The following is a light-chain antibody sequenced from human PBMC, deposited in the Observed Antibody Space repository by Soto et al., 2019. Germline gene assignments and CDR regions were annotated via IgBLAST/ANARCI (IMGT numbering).Light chain of an antibody. V-gene: IGKV3-15*01. Sequence: EIVMTQSPATLSVSPGERATLSCRASQSVSSNLAWYQQKPGQAPRLLIYGASTRATGIQARFSGSGSGTEFTLTISSLQSEDFAVYYCQHYNNWPRTFGQGTKVEI. CDR1: QSVSSN. CDR2: GAS. CDR3: QHYNNWPRT. J-gene: IGKJ1*01.